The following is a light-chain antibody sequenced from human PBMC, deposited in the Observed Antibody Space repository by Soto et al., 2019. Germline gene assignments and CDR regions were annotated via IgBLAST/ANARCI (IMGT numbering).Light chain of an antibody. Sequence: QSVLTQPASVSGSPGQSITISCTGTSSDVGGSDFVSWHQQHPGKAPKLMIYDVSKWPSGVSNRFSGSKSGNTASLTISGLQAEDEAAYYCSSYTSSRSYVFGTGTKVTVL. J-gene: IGLJ1*01. V-gene: IGLV2-14*01. CDR2: DVS. CDR3: SSYTSSRSYV. CDR1: SSDVGGSDF.